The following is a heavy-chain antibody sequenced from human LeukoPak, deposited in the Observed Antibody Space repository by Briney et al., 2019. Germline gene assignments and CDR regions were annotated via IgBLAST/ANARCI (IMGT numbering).Heavy chain of an antibody. J-gene: IGHJ6*03. CDR1: GGSISSYY. Sequence: PSETLSLTCTVSGGSISSYYWSWIRQPPGKGLEWIGYIYYSGGTYYNPSLKSRVTILLDTSKKQFSLKLRSVTAADTAVYYCARAVEDFYYYMDVWGKGTTVTVSS. CDR2: IYYSGGT. CDR3: ARAVEDFYYYMDV. V-gene: IGHV4-59*12. D-gene: IGHD6-19*01.